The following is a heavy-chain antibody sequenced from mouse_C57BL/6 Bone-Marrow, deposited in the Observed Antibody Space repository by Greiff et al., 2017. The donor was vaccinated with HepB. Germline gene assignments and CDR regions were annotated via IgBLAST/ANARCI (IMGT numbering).Heavy chain of an antibody. CDR2: ISDGGSYT. CDR1: GFTFSSYA. D-gene: IGHD1-1*01. Sequence: EVKLMESGGGLVKPGGSLKLSCAASGFTFSSYAMSWVRQTPEKRLEWVATISDGGSYTYYPDNVKGRFTISRDNAKNNLYLQMSHLKSEDTAMYYCAEIGGSSYAMDYWGQGTSVTVSS. CDR3: AEIGGSSYAMDY. J-gene: IGHJ4*01. V-gene: IGHV5-4*03.